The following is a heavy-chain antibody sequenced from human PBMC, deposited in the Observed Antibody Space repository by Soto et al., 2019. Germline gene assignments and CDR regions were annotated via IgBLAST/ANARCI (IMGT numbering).Heavy chain of an antibody. D-gene: IGHD3-22*01. CDR2: ISPYDDNT. V-gene: IGHV1-18*01. CDR3: ARGGYYDSSGSRNYHYYGMDV. J-gene: IGHJ6*02. Sequence: QVQVVQSGGEVKEPGASVRVSCKTSGYIFTSYGITWVRQAPGQGLEWLGWISPYDDNTNYAQNLQGRVRMSTDTSPRTAYMELRNLRSDDTAVYYCARGGYYDSSGSRNYHYYGMDVWGQGTTITVS. CDR1: GYIFTSYG.